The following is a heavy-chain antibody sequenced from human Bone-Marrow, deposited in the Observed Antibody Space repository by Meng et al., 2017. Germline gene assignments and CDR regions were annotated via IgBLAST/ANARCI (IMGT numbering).Heavy chain of an antibody. CDR2: IYYSGST. CDR1: GGYISSGDYY. CDR3: ARDLNAGGILVS. J-gene: IGHJ5*02. D-gene: IGHD3-16*01. Sequence: QVQLQESCTVLGKRSHTLCLTCTVSGGYISSGDYYCTWIRQPPGTGLEWIGYIYYSGSTYYNPSLNSRLTISVDTSKNQFSLKLSSVTAADTAVYYCARDLNAGGILVSWGQGTLVTVAS. V-gene: IGHV4-30-4*01.